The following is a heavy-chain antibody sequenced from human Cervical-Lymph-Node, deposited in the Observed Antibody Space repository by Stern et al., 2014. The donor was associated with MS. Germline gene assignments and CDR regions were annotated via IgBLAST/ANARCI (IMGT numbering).Heavy chain of an antibody. J-gene: IGHJ4*02. V-gene: IGHV1-24*01. D-gene: IGHD2-15*01. CDR1: GYTLTALS. CDR2: YYPDDGET. CDR3: ATMVGAADDVFDY. Sequence: VHLVESGAAVKKPGASVTVSCKVSGYTLTALSIHWVRQAPGQGLEWMGGYYPDDGETIYAQKFQGRVSMTEDTSTDTAYMELSSLRSEDTAVYDCATMVGAADDVFDYWGQGTLVTVSS.